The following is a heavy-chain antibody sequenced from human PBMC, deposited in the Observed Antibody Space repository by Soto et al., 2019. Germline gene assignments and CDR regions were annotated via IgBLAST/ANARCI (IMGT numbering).Heavy chain of an antibody. CDR3: AREFRGHYDFWSGYLPRFDYNSFDP. D-gene: IGHD3-3*01. CDR2: IYYSGST. Sequence: SETLSLTCTIWGGCNSGGDYYWSCSRQPPWKGLELIMYIYYSGSTYYNPSLKTRATTPVHRPKNQLSLKLSSVTAPDTAVYYRAREFRGHYDFWSGYLPRFDYNSFDPCGQGTLVTVYS. J-gene: IGHJ5*02. CDR1: GGCNSGGDYY. V-gene: IGHV4-30-4*01.